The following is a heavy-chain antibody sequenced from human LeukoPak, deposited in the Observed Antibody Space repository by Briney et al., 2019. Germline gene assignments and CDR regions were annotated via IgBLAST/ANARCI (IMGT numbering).Heavy chain of an antibody. J-gene: IGHJ4*02. CDR3: AKGLRFVDY. CDR2: IYYDGTN. Sequence: GSLRLSCVASGFTFSSFAMQWVRQAPGKGLEWVAAIYYDGTNYADSGKGRFTISRDNSKNTLYLQVNSLRPEDTAVYYCAKGLRFVDYWGQGTLVTVSS. D-gene: IGHD5-12*01. V-gene: IGHV3-30*06. CDR1: GFTFSSFA.